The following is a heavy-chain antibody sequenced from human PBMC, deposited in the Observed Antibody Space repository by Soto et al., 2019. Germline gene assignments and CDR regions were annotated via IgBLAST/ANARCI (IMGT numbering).Heavy chain of an antibody. CDR3: ASRPFYYYGLDV. J-gene: IGHJ6*02. V-gene: IGHV4-30-2*01. CDR2: VYHTGNA. CDR1: GGSITTAGYY. Sequence: PSETLSLTCTVSGGSITTAGYYWSWLRQPPGKALEWIGYVYHTGNADPKPSLKSRVTISLDRSKNQFSLKMTSVTAADTALYYGASRPFYYYGLDVWGQGTTVTVSS.